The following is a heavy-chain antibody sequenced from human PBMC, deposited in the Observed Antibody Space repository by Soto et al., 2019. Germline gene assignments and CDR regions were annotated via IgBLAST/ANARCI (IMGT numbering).Heavy chain of an antibody. Sequence: QVQLVQSGAEVKKPGASVKVSCKASGYTFTSYGISWVRQAPGQGLEWMGWISAYHGNTNYAQKRQGRGTMTTDTSPTTAYMELRSPRSDDTAVYYCAGDAGNVVAAGPFDYWGQGPLVTVSS. CDR3: AGDAGNVVAAGPFDY. J-gene: IGHJ4*02. CDR2: ISAYHGNT. CDR1: GYTFTSYG. D-gene: IGHD2-2*01. V-gene: IGHV1-18*01.